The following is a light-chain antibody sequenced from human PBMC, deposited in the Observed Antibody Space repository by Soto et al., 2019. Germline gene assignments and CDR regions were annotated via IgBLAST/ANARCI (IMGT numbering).Light chain of an antibody. J-gene: IGLJ2*01. Sequence: QSVLTQPPSASGTPGQRVTISCSGSSSNIGSNTVNWYQHLPGTAPKLLIYSTNQRPSGVPDRFSGSKSGTSASLAISGLQSEDEADYYCGAWDDSLNGVVFGGGTKLTVL. CDR1: SSNIGSNT. CDR2: STN. V-gene: IGLV1-44*01. CDR3: GAWDDSLNGVV.